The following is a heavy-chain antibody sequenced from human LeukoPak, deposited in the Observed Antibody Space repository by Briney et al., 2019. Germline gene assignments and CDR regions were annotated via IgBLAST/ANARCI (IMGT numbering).Heavy chain of an antibody. CDR2: ISGSASST. D-gene: IGHD3-10*01. CDR3: AKGPGGFDY. J-gene: IGHJ4*02. Sequence: SGGSLRLSCAASGFTFSNYAMSWVRQAPGKGLEWVSAISGSASSTYHADSVKGRFTISRDNSKNTLYLQMNSLRAEDTAVYYCAKGPGGFDYWGQGTLVTVSS. CDR1: GFTFSNYA. V-gene: IGHV3-23*01.